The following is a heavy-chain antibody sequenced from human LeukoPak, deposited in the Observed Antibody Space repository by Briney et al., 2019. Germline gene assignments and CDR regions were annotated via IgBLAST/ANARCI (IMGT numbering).Heavy chain of an antibody. D-gene: IGHD3-9*01. V-gene: IGHV3-9*01. CDR2: ISWNSGSI. Sequence: SGGSLRLSCAASGFTFDDYAMHWVRQAPVKGLEWVSGISWNSGSIGYADSVKGRFTISRDNAKNSLYLQMNSLRAEDTALYYCAKDIQDILTGYSYHYYYGMD. CDR1: GFTFDDYA. CDR3: AKDIQDILTGYSYHYYYGMD. J-gene: IGHJ6*01.